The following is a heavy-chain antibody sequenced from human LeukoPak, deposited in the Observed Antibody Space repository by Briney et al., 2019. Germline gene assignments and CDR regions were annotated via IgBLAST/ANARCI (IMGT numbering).Heavy chain of an antibody. CDR3: ASSPYSGYYPFNAFDI. CDR2: IIPIFGTA. Sequence: SVKVSCKASGYTFTSYGISWVRQAPGQGLEWMGGIIPIFGTANYAQKFQGRVTITADKSTSTAYMELSSLRSEDTAVYYCASSPYSGYYPFNAFDIWGQGTMVTVSS. J-gene: IGHJ3*02. D-gene: IGHD3-22*01. V-gene: IGHV1-69*06. CDR1: GYTFTSYG.